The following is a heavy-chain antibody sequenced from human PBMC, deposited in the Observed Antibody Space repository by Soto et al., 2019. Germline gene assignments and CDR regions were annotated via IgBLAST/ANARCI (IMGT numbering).Heavy chain of an antibody. CDR1: GFTFSSYG. D-gene: IGHD1-1*01. Sequence: GGSLRLSCAASGFTFSSYGMHWVRQAPGKGLEWVAVISYDGSNKYYADSVKGRFTISRDNSKNTLYLQMNSLRAEDTAVYYCAKKGDPGDWNYYYYYMDVWGKGTTVTVSS. CDR2: ISYDGSNK. V-gene: IGHV3-30*18. CDR3: AKKGDPGDWNYYYYYMDV. J-gene: IGHJ6*03.